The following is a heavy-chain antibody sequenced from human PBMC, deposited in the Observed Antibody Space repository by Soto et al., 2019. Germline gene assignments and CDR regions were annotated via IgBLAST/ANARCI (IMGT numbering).Heavy chain of an antibody. D-gene: IGHD3-22*01. V-gene: IGHV3-72*01. CDR2: IRNKANSYTT. CDR1: GFTFSDHY. CDR3: TSVYPSRYNYVH. Sequence: EVQLVESGGGLVQPGRSLRLSCAASGFTFSDHYMDWVRQAPGKGLEWVGRIRNKANSYTTEYAASGKGRFTISRNFSRSSFCLQISGMKTEDEAVYYCTSVYPSRYNYVHWGQGTLVTVSS. J-gene: IGHJ4*02.